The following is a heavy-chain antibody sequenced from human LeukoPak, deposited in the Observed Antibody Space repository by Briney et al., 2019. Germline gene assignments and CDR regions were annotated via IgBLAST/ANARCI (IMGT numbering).Heavy chain of an antibody. D-gene: IGHD4-11*01. CDR2: MNPNSGNT. CDR3: ARGLRRFYSNYVLFY. Sequence: ASVKGSCKASGYTFTSYYIQWVRQAPGQGLEWMGWMNPNSGNTGYAQKFQGRVTMTRNTSISTAYMELSSLRSEDTAVYYCARGLRRFYSNYVLFYWGQGTLVTVSS. J-gene: IGHJ4*02. CDR1: GYTFTSYY. V-gene: IGHV1-8*01.